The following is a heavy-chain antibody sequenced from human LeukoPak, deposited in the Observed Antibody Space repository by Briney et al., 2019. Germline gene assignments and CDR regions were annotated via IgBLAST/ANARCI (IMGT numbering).Heavy chain of an antibody. Sequence: PGGSLRLSCAASGFMFEDYAMHWVRRPPGKGLEWVSLITGDGSRTYYADSVKGRFSISRDNSKNSLYLQMNGLRSEDTALYYCARDREEGAFGADYYFDYWGQGNLVTVSS. V-gene: IGHV3-43*02. D-gene: IGHD3-3*02. CDR3: ARDREEGAFGADYYFDY. CDR1: GFMFEDYA. J-gene: IGHJ4*02. CDR2: ITGDGSRT.